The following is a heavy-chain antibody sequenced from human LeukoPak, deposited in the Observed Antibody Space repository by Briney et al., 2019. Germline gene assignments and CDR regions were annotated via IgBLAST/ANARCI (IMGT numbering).Heavy chain of an antibody. CDR1: GGTFSSYA. V-gene: IGHV1-69*06. CDR2: IIPIFGTA. Sequence: GASVKVSCKASGGTFSSYAISWVRQAPGQGLEWMGGIIPIFGTANYAQKFQGRVTITADKSTSTAYMELSSLRSEDTAVYYCARAFYYYDSSGYSIDAFDIWGQGTMVTVSS. D-gene: IGHD3-22*01. CDR3: ARAFYYYDSSGYSIDAFDI. J-gene: IGHJ3*02.